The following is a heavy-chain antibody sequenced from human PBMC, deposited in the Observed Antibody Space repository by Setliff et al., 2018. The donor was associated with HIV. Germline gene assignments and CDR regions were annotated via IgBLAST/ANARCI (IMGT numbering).Heavy chain of an antibody. V-gene: IGHV4-34*01. Sequence: TLSLTCAVYGGSFSGYYWSWIRQPPGKGLEWIGEINHSGSTNYNPSLKSRVTISVDTSKNQFSLKLSSVTAADTAVYYCARGGRSLAAQTWFDPWGQGTLVTVSS. CDR2: INHSGST. J-gene: IGHJ5*02. CDR3: ARGGRSLAAQTWFDP. CDR1: GGSFSGYY. D-gene: IGHD6-6*01.